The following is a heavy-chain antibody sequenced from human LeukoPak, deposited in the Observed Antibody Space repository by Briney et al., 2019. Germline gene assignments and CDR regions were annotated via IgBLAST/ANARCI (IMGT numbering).Heavy chain of an antibody. J-gene: IGHJ3*02. CDR2: IYHSGST. V-gene: IGHV4-59*08. CDR1: GGSVSSYY. D-gene: IGHD3-22*01. CDR3: ARLIMIVVPQSAFDI. Sequence: SETLSLTCSVSGGSVSSYYWTWIRQPPGKGLEWIGSIYHSGSTYYNPSLKSRVTISVDTSKNQFSLKLSSVTAADTAVYYCARLIMIVVPQSAFDIWGQGTMVTVSS.